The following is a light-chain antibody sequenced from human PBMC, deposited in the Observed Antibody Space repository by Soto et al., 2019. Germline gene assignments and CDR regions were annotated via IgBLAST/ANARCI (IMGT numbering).Light chain of an antibody. CDR3: LLSYNGPYV. V-gene: IGLV7-46*01. Sequence: QAVVTQEPSLTVSPGGTVTLTCGSSTGAVTNGHYPYWFQQKPGQAPRTLIYDTPNRHSWTPARFSGSLLGGKAALTLSGAQPEDEAEYYCLLSYNGPYVFGTGTKVTVL. J-gene: IGLJ1*01. CDR2: DTP. CDR1: TGAVTNGHY.